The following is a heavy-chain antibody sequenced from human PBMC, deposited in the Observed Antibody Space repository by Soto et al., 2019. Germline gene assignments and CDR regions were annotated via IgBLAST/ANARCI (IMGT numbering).Heavy chain of an antibody. CDR1: GYSFTSYW. V-gene: IGHV5-51*01. D-gene: IGHD6-19*01. Sequence: GESLKISCKGSGYSFTSYWIGWVRQMPGKGLEWMGIIYPGDSDTRYSPSFQGQVTISADKSISTAYLQWSSLKASDTAVYYCERPREAGKYYYGVDVWGQGTTVTVSS. CDR2: IYPGDSDT. CDR3: ERPREAGKYYYGVDV. J-gene: IGHJ6*02.